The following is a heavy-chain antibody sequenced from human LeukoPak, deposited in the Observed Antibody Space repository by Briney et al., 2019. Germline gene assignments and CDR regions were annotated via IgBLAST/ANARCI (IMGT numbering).Heavy chain of an antibody. CDR3: AKSAGSGSYYLTDY. CDR2: IYSGGST. D-gene: IGHD3-10*01. Sequence: PGGSLRLSCAASGFTVSSNYMSWVRQAPGKGLEWVSVIYSGGSTYSADSVKGRFTISRDNSKNSLYLQMNSLRTEDTALYYCAKSAGSGSYYLTDYWGQGTLVTVSS. V-gene: IGHV3-53*05. J-gene: IGHJ4*02. CDR1: GFTVSSNY.